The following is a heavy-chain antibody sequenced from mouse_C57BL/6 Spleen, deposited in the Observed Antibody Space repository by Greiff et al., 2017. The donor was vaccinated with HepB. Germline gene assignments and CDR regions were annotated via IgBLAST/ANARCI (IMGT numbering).Heavy chain of an antibody. V-gene: IGHV1-50*01. Sequence: QVQLQQPGAELVKPGASVKLSCKASGYTFTSYWMQWVKQRPGQGLEWIGEIDPSDSYTNYNQKFKGKATLTVDTSSSTAYMQLSSLTSEDSAVYYCARWDYGSSRYYFDYGGQGTTLTVSS. CDR1: GYTFTSYW. CDR3: ARWDYGSSRYYFDY. D-gene: IGHD1-1*01. J-gene: IGHJ2*01. CDR2: IDPSDSYT.